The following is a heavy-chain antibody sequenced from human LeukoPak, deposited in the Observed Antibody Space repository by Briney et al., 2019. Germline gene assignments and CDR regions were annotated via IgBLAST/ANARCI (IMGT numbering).Heavy chain of an antibody. CDR1: GFTFSTYW. V-gene: IGHV3-7*04. Sequence: TGRSLRLSCAASGFTFSTYWMNWVRQAPGKGLEWVASIKPDGSEKYYVDSVKGRFTMSRDNAKNLMYVQMNSLRAEDAAIYYCARAWQKAFDIWGQGTMVTVS. CDR2: IKPDGSEK. CDR3: ARAWQKAFDI. J-gene: IGHJ3*02.